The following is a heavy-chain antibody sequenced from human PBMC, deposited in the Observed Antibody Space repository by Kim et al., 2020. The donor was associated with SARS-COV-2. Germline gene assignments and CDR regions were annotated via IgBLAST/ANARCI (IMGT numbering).Heavy chain of an antibody. V-gene: IGHV3-21*01. J-gene: IGHJ6*02. CDR3: ARDGCMDL. Sequence: RIDKYSDDPMKGRFTISRDNAKNSLYLQINSLRAEDTAVYYCARDGCMDLWGQGTTVTVSS. CDR2: RIDK.